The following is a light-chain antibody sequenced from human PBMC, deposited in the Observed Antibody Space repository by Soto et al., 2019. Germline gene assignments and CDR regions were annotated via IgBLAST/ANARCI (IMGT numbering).Light chain of an antibody. CDR1: SSDVGGYNY. J-gene: IGLJ2*01. V-gene: IGLV2-14*01. Sequence: QSALTQPASVSGSPGQSITISCTGTSSDVGGYNYVSWYQQHPGKAPKLMIYDVSNRPSGVSNRFSGSKSGNTASLTISGLQAEDEADYYCSSYTSSSTLGVFGGGTQLTVL. CDR3: SSYTSSSTLGV. CDR2: DVS.